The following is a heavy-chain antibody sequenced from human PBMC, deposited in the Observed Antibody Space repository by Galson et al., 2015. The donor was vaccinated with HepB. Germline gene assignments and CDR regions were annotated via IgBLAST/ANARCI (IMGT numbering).Heavy chain of an antibody. D-gene: IGHD6-13*01. Sequence: VSCKASGYTFTGYYMHWVRQAPGQGLEWMGWINPNSGGTNYAQKFQGWVTMTRDTSISTAYMELSRLRSDDTAVYYCAILAAAGKKVDYWGQGTLVTVSS. V-gene: IGHV1-2*04. CDR3: AILAAAGKKVDY. CDR1: GYTFTGYY. J-gene: IGHJ4*02. CDR2: INPNSGGT.